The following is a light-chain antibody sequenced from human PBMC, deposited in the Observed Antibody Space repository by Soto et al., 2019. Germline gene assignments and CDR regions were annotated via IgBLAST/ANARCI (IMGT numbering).Light chain of an antibody. Sequence: IVLTQSPGTLSLSPGETATLSCRASESLSPHSIAWYQQKPGQAPRLLIYGASSRATGIPDRFSGSGSGTDFTLTISRLEPEDFAVYFCHQYGSSLGTFGQGTKVDIK. J-gene: IGKJ2*01. V-gene: IGKV3-20*01. CDR3: HQYGSSLGT. CDR1: ESLSPHS. CDR2: GAS.